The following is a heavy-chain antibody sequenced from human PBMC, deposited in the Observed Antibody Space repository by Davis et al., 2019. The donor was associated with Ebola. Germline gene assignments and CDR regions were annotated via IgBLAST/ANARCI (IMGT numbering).Heavy chain of an antibody. V-gene: IGHV4-34*01. CDR3: ATPIRGEALFGQ. D-gene: IGHD3-10*01. CDR1: GGSFSGYY. CDR2: INHSGST. J-gene: IGHJ4*02. Sequence: PSETLSLTCAVYGGSFSGYYWSWIRQPPGKGLEWIGEINHSGSTNYNPSLKSRVTISVDTSKNQFSLKLSSVTAADTAVYYCATPIRGEALFGQWGQGTLVTVSS.